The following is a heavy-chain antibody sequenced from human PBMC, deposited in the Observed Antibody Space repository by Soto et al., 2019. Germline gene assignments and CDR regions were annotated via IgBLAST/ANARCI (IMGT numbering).Heavy chain of an antibody. D-gene: IGHD2-21*02. CDR3: ARDPGGIVVVTASRGNWFDP. V-gene: IGHV4-31*03. CDR1: GGSISSGGYY. J-gene: IGHJ5*02. CDR2: IYYSGST. Sequence: TSETLSLTCTVSGGSISSGGYYWSWIRQHPGKGLEWIGYIYYSGSTYYNPSLKSRVTISVDTSKNQFSLKLSSVTAADTAVYYCARDPGGIVVVTASRGNWFDPWGQGTLVTVSS.